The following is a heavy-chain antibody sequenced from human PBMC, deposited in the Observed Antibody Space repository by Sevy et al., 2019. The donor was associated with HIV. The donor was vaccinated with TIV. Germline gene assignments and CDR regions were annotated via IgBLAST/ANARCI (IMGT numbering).Heavy chain of an antibody. V-gene: IGHV3-30*04. D-gene: IGHD6-19*01. CDR1: GFTFSNYV. CDR2: IASYGNDE. Sequence: GGSLRLSCAASGFTFSNYVMHWVRQAPGKWLEWVTFIASYGNDEDYADSVKGRFTISRDNSKNTLYLQMNSLRPEDTAVYYCARSVLAVAGSYGMDVWGQGSTVTVSS. J-gene: IGHJ6*02. CDR3: ARSVLAVAGSYGMDV.